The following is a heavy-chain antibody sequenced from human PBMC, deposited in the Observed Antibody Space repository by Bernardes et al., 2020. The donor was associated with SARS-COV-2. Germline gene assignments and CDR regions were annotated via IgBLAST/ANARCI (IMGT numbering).Heavy chain of an antibody. CDR1: GYTFTGYY. CDR3: AREYGDYEDIYYYYYGMYV. Sequence: ASVKVSCKASGYTFTGYYMHWVRQAPGQGLEWMGWINPNSGGTNYAQKFQGRVTMTRDTSISTAYMELSRLRSDDTALYYCAREYGDYEDIYYYYYGMYVWDQGTTVTVS. J-gene: IGHJ6*02. CDR2: INPNSGGT. V-gene: IGHV1-2*02. D-gene: IGHD4-17*01.